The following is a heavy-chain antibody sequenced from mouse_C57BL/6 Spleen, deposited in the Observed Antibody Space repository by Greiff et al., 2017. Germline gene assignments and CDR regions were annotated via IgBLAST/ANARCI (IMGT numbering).Heavy chain of an antibody. J-gene: IGHJ3*01. V-gene: IGHV1-15*01. CDR2: IDPATGGT. CDR3: TRDNWGPLGY. CDR1: GSTFTDYE. Sequence: VQGVESGAELVRPGASVTLSCKASGSTFTDYEMHWVKQKPVHGLAWIGAIDPATGGTAYNQKFKGKAILTADKSSSTAYLELRSLTCEDSAVYYGTRDNWGPLGYWGQGTLVTVSA. D-gene: IGHD4-1*01.